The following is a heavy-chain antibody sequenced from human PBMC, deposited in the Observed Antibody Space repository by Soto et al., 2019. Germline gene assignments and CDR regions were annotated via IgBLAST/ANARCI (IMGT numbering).Heavy chain of an antibody. V-gene: IGHV4-31*03. CDR3: ARTSSSSDAFDV. Sequence: SETLSLTCTVSGGSISSGGYYWSWIRQHPGKGLEWIGYIYHSGSTHYIPSLKSRVTISVDTSKNHFSPKLSSVTAADTAVYYCARTSSSSDAFDVWGQGTMVTVSS. J-gene: IGHJ3*01. D-gene: IGHD6-6*01. CDR1: GGSISSGGYY. CDR2: IYHSGST.